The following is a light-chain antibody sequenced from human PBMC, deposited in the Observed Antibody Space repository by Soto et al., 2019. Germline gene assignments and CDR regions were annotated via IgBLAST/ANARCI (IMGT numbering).Light chain of an antibody. J-gene: IGLJ2*01. V-gene: IGLV2-8*01. CDR2: EVT. CDR1: SSDAGGYNY. Sequence: QSALTQPPSASGSPGQSVTISCTGTSSDAGGYNYVSWYQQHPGKAPKLMIYEVTKRPSGVPDRFSGSKSGNTASLTVSGLQAEDEADYYCSSYAGSNNFVVFGGGTKVTV. CDR3: SSYAGSNNFVV.